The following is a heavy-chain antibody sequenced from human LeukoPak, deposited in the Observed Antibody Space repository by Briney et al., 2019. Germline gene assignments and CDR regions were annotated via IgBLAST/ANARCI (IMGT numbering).Heavy chain of an antibody. D-gene: IGHD2-21*02. CDR3: ARGYCRDDICQAYRY. Sequence: SETLSLTCTVSGDSVSSYYWSWIRQTPGRGLEWNEYMSYSGRTDYAPSVKSRVTMSLDTSKNQFSLRMSSVTAADTGVYYCARGYCRDDICQAYRYWGQGTLVTVSS. CDR1: GDSVSSYY. CDR2: MSYSGRT. V-gene: IGHV4-59*02. J-gene: IGHJ4*02.